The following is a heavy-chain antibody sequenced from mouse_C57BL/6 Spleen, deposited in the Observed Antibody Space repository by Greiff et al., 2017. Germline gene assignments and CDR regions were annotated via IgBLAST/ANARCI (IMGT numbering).Heavy chain of an antibody. CDR1: GYTFTSYW. Sequence: QVQLQQPGAELVKPGASVKLSCKASGYTFTSYWMHWVKQRPGQGLEWIGRIDPAGSCTNYNEKFKSKSTLTVDKSSSTAYMQLSSLTSEDSAVYSCASPKDYSSPWYFDVWGTGTTLTVSS. V-gene: IGHV1-69*01. CDR3: ASPKDYSSPWYFDV. CDR2: IDPAGSCT. D-gene: IGHD2-5*01. J-gene: IGHJ1*03.